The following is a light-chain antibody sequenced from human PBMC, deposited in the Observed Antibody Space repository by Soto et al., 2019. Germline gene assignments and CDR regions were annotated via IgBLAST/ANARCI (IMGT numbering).Light chain of an antibody. CDR1: SSNIGSNA. CDR2: SNN. Sequence: QPVLTQPPSASGTPGQRVTISCSGSSSNIGSNAVHWYQQLPGTAPQLLIYSNNQRPSGVPDRFSGSKSGTSASLAISGLQSEDEADYYCAAWDASLNGVLSGGGTKLTVL. J-gene: IGLJ2*01. CDR3: AAWDASLNGVL. V-gene: IGLV1-44*01.